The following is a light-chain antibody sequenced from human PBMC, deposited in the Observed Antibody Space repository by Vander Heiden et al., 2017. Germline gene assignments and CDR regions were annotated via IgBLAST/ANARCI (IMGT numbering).Light chain of an antibody. V-gene: IGLV2-18*02. Sequence: QSALTQPPPVSWSPGQSVPISCPGNTSDAGSYNLVSWHQQPPGTAPKLLLSEVTNRPSGVPDRFSGSKSGNTASLTISGRQAEDEADYYCSSYTSSSTYVFGTGTKVTVL. J-gene: IGLJ1*01. CDR3: SSYTSSSTYV. CDR1: TSDAGSYNL. CDR2: EVT.